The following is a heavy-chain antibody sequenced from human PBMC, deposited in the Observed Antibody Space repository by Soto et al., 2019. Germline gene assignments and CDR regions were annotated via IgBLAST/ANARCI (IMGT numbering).Heavy chain of an antibody. J-gene: IGHJ5*02. CDR2: IIPITETP. D-gene: IGHD3-10*01. Sequence: QVQLVQSGAEVKKPGASVKVSCKVSGGTFNSHAINWLRQAPGQGLEWMGVIIPITETPNNAEKFQGRVTINADKSTTTVYMELSSLTFDDTAVYFCARGNKGPGHYGPGSQGWYGPWGQGTLVTVSS. V-gene: IGHV1-69*06. CDR3: ARGNKGPGHYGPGSQGWYGP. CDR1: GGTFNSHA.